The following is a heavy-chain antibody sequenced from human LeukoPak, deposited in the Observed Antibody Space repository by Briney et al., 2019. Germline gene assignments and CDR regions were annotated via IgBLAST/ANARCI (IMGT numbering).Heavy chain of an antibody. V-gene: IGHV1-69*13. CDR1: RGTFSSYA. CDR2: IIPIFGTA. Sequence: GSSVKVSCKASRGTFSSYAISWVRQAPGQGLEWMGGIIPIFGTANYAQKFQGRVTITADESTSTAYMELSSLRSEDTAVYYCASLNSGYDLPYYFDYWGQGTLVTVSS. CDR3: ASLNSGYDLPYYFDY. D-gene: IGHD5-12*01. J-gene: IGHJ4*02.